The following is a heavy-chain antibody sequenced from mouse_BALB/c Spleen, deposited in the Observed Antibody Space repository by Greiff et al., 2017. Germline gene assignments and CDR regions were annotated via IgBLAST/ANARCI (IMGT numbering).Heavy chain of an antibody. CDR1: GYAFSSYW. Sequence: VKLMESGAELVRPGSSVKISCKASGYAFSSYWMNWVKQRPGQGLEWIGQIYPGDGDTNYNGKFKGKATLTADKSSSTAYMQLSSLTSEDSAVYFCARRGITYYAMDYWGQGTSVTVSS. V-gene: IGHV1-80*01. CDR2: IYPGDGDT. D-gene: IGHD2-4*01. CDR3: ARRGITYYAMDY. J-gene: IGHJ4*01.